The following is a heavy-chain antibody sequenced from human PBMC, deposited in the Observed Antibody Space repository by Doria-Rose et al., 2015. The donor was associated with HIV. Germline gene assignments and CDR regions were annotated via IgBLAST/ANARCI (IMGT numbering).Heavy chain of an antibody. D-gene: IGHD6-13*01. V-gene: IGHV2-26*01. CDR2: IFSDDER. CDR3: ARIKSSRWYHKYYFDF. Sequence: QVTLKESGPVLVKPTETLTLTCTVSGVSLSSPGMGVSWIRQPPWKALEWLANIFSDDERSYKTSLKSRLTISRDTSKSQVVLTMTDMDPVDTATYYCARIKSSRWYHKYYFDFWGQGTLVIVSA. J-gene: IGHJ4*02. CDR1: GVSLSSPGMG.